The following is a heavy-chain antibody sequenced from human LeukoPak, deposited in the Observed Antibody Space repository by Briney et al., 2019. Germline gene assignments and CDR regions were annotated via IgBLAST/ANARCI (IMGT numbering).Heavy chain of an antibody. D-gene: IGHD2-15*01. CDR1: GGTFSSYA. V-gene: IGHV1-69*06. Sequence: SVKVSCKASGGTFSSYAISWVRQAPGQGLEWMGGIIPIFGTANYAQKFRGRVTITADKSTSTAYMELSSLRSEDTAVYYCARGNGYCSGGSCYPAKYYYYYYGMDVWGKGTTVTVSS. CDR3: ARGNGYCSGGSCYPAKYYYYYYGMDV. CDR2: IIPIFGTA. J-gene: IGHJ6*04.